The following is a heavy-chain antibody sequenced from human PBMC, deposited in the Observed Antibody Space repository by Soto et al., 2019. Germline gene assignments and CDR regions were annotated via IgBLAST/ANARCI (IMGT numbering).Heavy chain of an antibody. V-gene: IGHV3-23*01. CDR1: GFTFSSYA. Sequence: EVQLLESGGGLVQPGGSLRLSCAASGFTFSSYAMSWVRQAPGKGLEWVSAISGSGGSTYYADSVKGRFTISRDNSKNTLYLHMNSLRAEDTAVYYCAKDQVFGHWFDPWGQGTLVTVSS. J-gene: IGHJ5*02. D-gene: IGHD3-10*01. CDR3: AKDQVFGHWFDP. CDR2: ISGSGGST.